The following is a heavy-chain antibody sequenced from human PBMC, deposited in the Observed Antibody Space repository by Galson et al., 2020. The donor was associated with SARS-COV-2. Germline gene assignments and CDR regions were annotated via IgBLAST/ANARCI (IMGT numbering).Heavy chain of an antibody. CDR3: ARDGQHRGGWAFDC. J-gene: IGHJ4*02. CDR2: IFYDGSDK. V-gene: IGHV3-33*01. CDR1: GFTFKSHA. D-gene: IGHD6-19*01. Sequence: GESLKISCAASGFTFKSHAMHWIRQAPGKGLEWVAQIFYDGSDKYYVDSVKGRFTISRDDSEKTVYLQMNNLRADDTAVYYCARDGQHRGGWAFDCWGQGTLVTVSS.